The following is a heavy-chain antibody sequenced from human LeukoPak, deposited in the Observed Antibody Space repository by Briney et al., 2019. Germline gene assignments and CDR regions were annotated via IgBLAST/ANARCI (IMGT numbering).Heavy chain of an antibody. V-gene: IGHV4-31*03. Sequence: PSQTLSLTCTVSGGSISSGGYYWSWIRQHPGKGLEWFGYIYYSGSTYYNASPKSRVTISVETSKNQFSLKLSSVTAADTAVYYCARCPPGGRGYSGYAGILFDYWGQGTLVTVS. J-gene: IGHJ4*02. CDR1: GGSISSGGYY. CDR2: IYYSGST. D-gene: IGHD5-12*01. CDR3: ARCPPGGRGYSGYAGILFDY.